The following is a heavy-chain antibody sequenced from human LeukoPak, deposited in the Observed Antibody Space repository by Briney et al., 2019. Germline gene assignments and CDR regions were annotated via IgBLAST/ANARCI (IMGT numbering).Heavy chain of an antibody. J-gene: IGHJ4*02. CDR3: ARWFGELFVVDY. CDR2: IRYDGSNK. Sequence: GGSLRLSCAASGFTFSSYGMHWVRQAPGKGLEWVAFIRYDGSNKYYADSVKGRFTISRDNSKNTLYLQMNSRRAEDTAVYYCARWFGELFVVDYWGQGTLVTVSS. V-gene: IGHV3-30*02. D-gene: IGHD3-10*01. CDR1: GFTFSSYG.